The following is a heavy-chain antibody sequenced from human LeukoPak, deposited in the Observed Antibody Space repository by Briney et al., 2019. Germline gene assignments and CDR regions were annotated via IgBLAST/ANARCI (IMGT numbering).Heavy chain of an antibody. D-gene: IGHD1-26*01. CDR3: AGVGATVFDY. Sequence: PGGSLRLSCAASGYTFTSYYMHWVRQAPGQGLEWMGIINPSGGSTSYAQKFQGRVTMTRDTSTSTVYMELSSLRSEDTAVYYCAGVGATVFDYWGQGTLVTVSS. V-gene: IGHV1-46*01. CDR2: INPSGGST. J-gene: IGHJ4*02. CDR1: GYTFTSYY.